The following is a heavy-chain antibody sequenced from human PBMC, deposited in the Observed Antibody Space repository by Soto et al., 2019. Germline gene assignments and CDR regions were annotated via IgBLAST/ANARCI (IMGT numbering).Heavy chain of an antibody. D-gene: IGHD6-19*01. Sequence: SETLSLTCIVSGDSISSSSYSWAWIRQPPGKGLEWIGTIYYVVNTYYNPSLKSRVTISVDTSKNQFSLKLSSVTAADTAVYYCARLSSGWPYYYGMDVWGQGTTVTVSS. CDR3: ARLSSGWPYYYGMDV. CDR2: IYYVVNT. V-gene: IGHV4-39*01. J-gene: IGHJ6*02. CDR1: GDSISSSSYS.